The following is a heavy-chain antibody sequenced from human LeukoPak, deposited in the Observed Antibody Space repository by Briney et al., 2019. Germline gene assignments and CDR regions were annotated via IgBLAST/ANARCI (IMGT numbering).Heavy chain of an antibody. CDR3: VRKSIYSEAFDY. Sequence: RGSPRLSCAASGFTFSSYEMNWVRQAPGKGLEWVSYISSSSSSTKYTDSVKGRFTISRDNARTSLYLQMDSLRAEDTAVYYCVRKSIYSEAFDYWGQGTLVTVSS. J-gene: IGHJ4*02. D-gene: IGHD3-3*02. CDR1: GFTFSSYE. V-gene: IGHV3-48*03. CDR2: ISSSSSST.